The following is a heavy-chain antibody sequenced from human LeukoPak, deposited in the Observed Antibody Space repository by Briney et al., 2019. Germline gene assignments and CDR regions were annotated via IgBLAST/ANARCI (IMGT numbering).Heavy chain of an antibody. CDR1: GGSITSYY. CDR3: ARHKWLRMNGYFDY. D-gene: IGHD5-12*01. V-gene: IGHV4-4*07. J-gene: IGHJ4*02. Sequence: SETLSLTCTVSGGSITSYYWSWIRQSAGKGLEWIGRIYSRGSTNYNPSLKSRVTMSVDTSKNQFSLKLSSVTAADTAVYYCARHKWLRMNGYFDYWGQGTLVTVSS. CDR2: IYSRGST.